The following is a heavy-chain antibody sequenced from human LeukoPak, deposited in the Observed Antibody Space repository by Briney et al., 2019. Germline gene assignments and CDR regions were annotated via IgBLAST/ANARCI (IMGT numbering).Heavy chain of an antibody. D-gene: IGHD1-26*01. CDR2: ISAYNGDT. CDR1: AFSFVSFG. J-gene: IGHJ4*02. CDR3: ARGTWETAARPYSFDT. V-gene: IGHV1-18*01. Sequence: ASVKVSCKAFAFSFVSFGFNWVRQAPGQGLEWMGWISAYNGDTKYAQKFQGRVTLTTDTSTSTAYMELRSPRSDDTAVYYCARGTWETAARPYSFDTWGQGTLVTVTS.